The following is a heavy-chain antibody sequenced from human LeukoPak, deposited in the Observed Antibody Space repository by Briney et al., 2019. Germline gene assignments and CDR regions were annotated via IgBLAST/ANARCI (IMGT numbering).Heavy chain of an antibody. CDR1: GFTFSNYA. D-gene: IGHD1-14*01. CDR2: ISDSGDTP. CDR3: VQLLDDNPIRWYFGL. V-gene: IGHV3-23*01. J-gene: IGHJ2*01. Sequence: GGSLRLSCTASGFTFSNYAMSWVRQAPGKGLKWVSSISDSGDTPYYADSVKGLFTISRDNSKSTLYLQMSSLRAEDTAVYYCVQLLDDNPIRWYFGLWGRGTLVTVSS.